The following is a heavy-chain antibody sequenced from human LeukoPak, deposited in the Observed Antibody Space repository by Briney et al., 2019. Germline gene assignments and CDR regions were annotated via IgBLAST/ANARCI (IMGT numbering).Heavy chain of an antibody. CDR1: GYNFISYY. CDR2: INPSGGST. CDR3: AREDVVLVDAVRYQYYGMDV. J-gene: IGHJ6*02. D-gene: IGHD2-8*01. V-gene: IGHV1-46*01. Sequence: ASVKVSCKASGYNFISYYMHWVRQAPGQGLEWMGIINPSGGSTSYAQKFQDRVTMTRDTSTSTVYMELSSLKSEDTAVYYCAREDVVLVDAVRYQYYGMDVWGQGTTVTASS.